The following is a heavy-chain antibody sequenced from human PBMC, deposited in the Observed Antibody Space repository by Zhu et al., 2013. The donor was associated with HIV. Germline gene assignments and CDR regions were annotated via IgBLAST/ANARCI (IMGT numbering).Heavy chain of an antibody. CDR1: GGTFRTYG. Sequence: QVQLVQSGAEVKKPGSSVKVSCKASGGTFRTYGINWLRQAPGQRLEWMGGIIPIFGTINYAQKFQGRVTIIADELRNTTYMQLRSLRSDDTAVYFCARDGEEYTLDNWFDPWGQGNPGHRLL. V-gene: IGHV1-69*01. CDR2: IIPIFGTI. D-gene: IGHD5-18*01. J-gene: IGHJ5*02. CDR3: ARDGEEYTLDNWFDP.